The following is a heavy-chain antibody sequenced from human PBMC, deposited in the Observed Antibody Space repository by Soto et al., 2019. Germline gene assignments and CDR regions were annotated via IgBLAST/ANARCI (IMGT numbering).Heavy chain of an antibody. CDR3: AKLPGWSHAGYDMDV. CDR2: ISYDGSNK. D-gene: IGHD6-19*01. Sequence: GGSLRLSCAASGFTFSSYGMHWVRQAPGKGLEWVAVISYDGSNKYYADSVKGRFTISRDNSKNTLYLQMNSLRAEDTAVYYCAKLPGWSHAGYDMDVWGQGTTVTV. J-gene: IGHJ6*02. V-gene: IGHV3-30*18. CDR1: GFTFSSYG.